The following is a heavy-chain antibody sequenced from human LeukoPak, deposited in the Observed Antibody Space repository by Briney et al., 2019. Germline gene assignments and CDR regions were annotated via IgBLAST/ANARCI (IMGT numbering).Heavy chain of an antibody. CDR1: GYSFTSYW. CDR3: ARLGGSGWYEGYWFDP. D-gene: IGHD6-19*01. V-gene: IGHV5-51*01. Sequence: GESLKISCKGSGYSFTSYWIGWVRQMPGKGLGWMGIIYPGDSDTRYSPSFQGQVTISADKSISTAYLQWSSLKASDTAMYYCARLGGSGWYEGYWFDPWGQGTLVTVSS. J-gene: IGHJ5*02. CDR2: IYPGDSDT.